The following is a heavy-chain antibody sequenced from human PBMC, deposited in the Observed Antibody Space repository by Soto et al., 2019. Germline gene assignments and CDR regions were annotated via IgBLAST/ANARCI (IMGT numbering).Heavy chain of an antibody. CDR1: GGSISSSSYY. Sequence: SETLSLTCTVSGGSISSSSYYWGWIRQPPGKGLEWIGSIYYSGSTYYNPSLKSRVTISVDTSKNQFSLKLSSVTAADTAVYYCARHTPSPHNWFDPWGQGTLVTVSS. CDR2: IYYSGST. CDR3: ARHTPSPHNWFDP. V-gene: IGHV4-39*01. J-gene: IGHJ5*02.